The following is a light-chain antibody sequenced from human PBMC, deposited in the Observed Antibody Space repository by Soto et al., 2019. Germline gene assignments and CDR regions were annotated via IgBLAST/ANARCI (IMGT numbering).Light chain of an antibody. CDR3: KSYTSNSTYV. Sequence: QSVLTQPASVSGSPGQSITISCAGTSSDVGGYNYVSWYQHNPGKAPKLMMYDVNNRPSGVSNRFSGSKSGNAASLTISGLQAEDEADYFCKSYTSNSTYVFGTGTKVTVL. CDR2: DVN. CDR1: SSDVGGYNY. V-gene: IGLV2-14*03. J-gene: IGLJ1*01.